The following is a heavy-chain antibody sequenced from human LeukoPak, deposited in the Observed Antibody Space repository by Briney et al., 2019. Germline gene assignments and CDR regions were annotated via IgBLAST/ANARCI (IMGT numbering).Heavy chain of an antibody. CDR1: GYTFSSYD. V-gene: IGHV1-8*01. J-gene: IGHJ5*02. CDR2: MNPNSGNT. Sequence: ASVKVSCKASGYTFSSYDINWVRQATGQGLEWMGWMNPNSGNTGYAQKFQGRVTMTRNTSISTAYMEVSSLRSEDTAMHYCARAPDCSGGSCYLWFDPWGQGTLVTVSS. D-gene: IGHD2-15*01. CDR3: ARAPDCSGGSCYLWFDP.